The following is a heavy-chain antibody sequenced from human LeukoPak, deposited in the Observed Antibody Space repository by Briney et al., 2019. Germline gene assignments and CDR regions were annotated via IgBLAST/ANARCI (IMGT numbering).Heavy chain of an antibody. CDR1: GGTFSSYA. V-gene: IGHV1-69*05. CDR3: ARESGELSRDY. D-gene: IGHD1-26*01. CDR2: IIPIFGTA. J-gene: IGHJ4*02. Sequence: SVKVSCKASGGTFSSYAISWVRQAPGQGLEWMGGIIPIFGTANYAQKFQGRVTMTRNTSISTAYMELSSLRSEDTAVYYCARESGELSRDYWGQGTLVTVSS.